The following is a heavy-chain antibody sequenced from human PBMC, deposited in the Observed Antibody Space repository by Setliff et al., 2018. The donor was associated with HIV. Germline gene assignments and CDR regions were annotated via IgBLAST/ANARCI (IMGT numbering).Heavy chain of an antibody. J-gene: IGHJ4*02. CDR3: ARANFWSGYYGY. Sequence: PSETLSLTCTVSGASISSHYWSWIRQPPGKGLEWIGNVYYRGSTNYNPSLKSRVTISVDTSKNHFSLKLSSVTAADTAVYYCARANFWSGYYGYWGQGTLVTVSS. V-gene: IGHV4-59*11. CDR1: GASISSHY. D-gene: IGHD3-3*01. CDR2: VYYRGST.